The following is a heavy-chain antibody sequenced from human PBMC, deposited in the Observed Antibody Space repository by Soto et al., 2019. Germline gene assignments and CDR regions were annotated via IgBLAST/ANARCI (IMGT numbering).Heavy chain of an antibody. CDR3: ARHSLPFEDHFGDFDY. CDR1: GFTFSSYR. Sequence: PGGSLRLSCAASGFTFSSYRMSWVRQAPGKGLEWVANIKQDGSEKYYVDSVKGRFTISRDNAKNSLYLQMNSLRAEDTAVYYCARHSLPFEDHFGDFDYWGQGTLVTVSS. V-gene: IGHV3-7*03. CDR2: IKQDGSEK. D-gene: IGHD3-10*01. J-gene: IGHJ4*02.